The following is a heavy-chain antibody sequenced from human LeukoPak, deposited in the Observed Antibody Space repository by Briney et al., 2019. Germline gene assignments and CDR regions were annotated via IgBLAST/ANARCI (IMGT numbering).Heavy chain of an antibody. CDR3: AKAVDGRGYYFERGADF. Sequence: GGSPRLSCAASGFSFSSYWMSWVRQAPGKGLEWVSSISGNGAHPYYADSVRGRFSISRDFSRNAVFLQMSSLRVEDTATYYCAKAVDGRGYYFERGADFWGQGTMVTVSS. D-gene: IGHD3-22*01. V-gene: IGHV3-23*01. J-gene: IGHJ4*02. CDR2: ISGNGAHP. CDR1: GFSFSSYW.